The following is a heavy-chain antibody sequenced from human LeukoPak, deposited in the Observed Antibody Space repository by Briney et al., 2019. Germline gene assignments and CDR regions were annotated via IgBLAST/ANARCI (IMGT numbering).Heavy chain of an antibody. Sequence: GGSLRLSCAASEFSVGSNYMTWVRQAPGKGLEWVSLIYSGGSTYYADSVKGRFTISRDNSKNTLYLQMNSLRAEDTAVYYGARGPSGYHNTGGQGTLVTVSS. D-gene: IGHD5-12*01. CDR3: ARGPSGYHNT. CDR2: IYSGGST. V-gene: IGHV3-66*01. J-gene: IGHJ4*02. CDR1: EFSVGSNY.